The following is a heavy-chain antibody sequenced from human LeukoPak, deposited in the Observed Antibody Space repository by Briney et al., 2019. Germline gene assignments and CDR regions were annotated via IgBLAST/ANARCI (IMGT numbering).Heavy chain of an antibody. CDR2: IYHSGST. CDR1: GYSISSGYY. V-gene: IGHV4-38-2*01. D-gene: IGHD3-3*01. J-gene: IGHJ4*02. CDR3: ARYYDFWSGYHSDY. Sequence: PSQTLSLTCAVSGYSISSGYYRGWIRQPPGKGLEWIGSIYHSGSTYYNPSLKSRVTISVDTSKNQFSLKLSSVTAADTAVYYCARYYDFWSGYHSDYWGQGTLVTVSS.